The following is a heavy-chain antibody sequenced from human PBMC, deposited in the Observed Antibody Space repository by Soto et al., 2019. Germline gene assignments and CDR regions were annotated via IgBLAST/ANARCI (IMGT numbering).Heavy chain of an antibody. CDR3: ARSDIVLMVYVPFPGMDV. V-gene: IGHV1-46*01. Sequence: ASVKVSCKASGYTFTSYYMHWVRQAPGQGLEWMGIISPSGGSTSYAQKFQGRVTMTRDTSTSTVYMELSSLRSEDTAVYYCARSDIVLMVYVPFPGMDVWGQGTTVTVSS. D-gene: IGHD2-8*01. J-gene: IGHJ6*02. CDR1: GYTFTSYY. CDR2: ISPSGGST.